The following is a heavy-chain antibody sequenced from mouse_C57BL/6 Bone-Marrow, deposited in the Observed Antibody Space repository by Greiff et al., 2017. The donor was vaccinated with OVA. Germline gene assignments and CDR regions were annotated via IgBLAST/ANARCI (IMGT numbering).Heavy chain of an antibody. V-gene: IGHV1-82*01. D-gene: IGHD1-1*01. Sequence: QVTLKVSGPELVKPGASVKISCKASGYAFSSSWMNWVKQRLGKGLEWFGRIYPGDGDTNYHGKFKGKATLTADNSSSTAYMQLSSLTSEDSAVYFCARATVGEGWYFDVWGTGTTVTVSS. CDR2: IYPGDGDT. CDR1: GYAFSSSW. CDR3: ARATVGEGWYFDV. J-gene: IGHJ1*03.